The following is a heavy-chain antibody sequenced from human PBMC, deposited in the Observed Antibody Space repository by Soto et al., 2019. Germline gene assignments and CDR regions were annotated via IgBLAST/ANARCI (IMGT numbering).Heavy chain of an antibody. J-gene: IGHJ6*02. CDR1: GYSFTSYW. CDR3: ARSGSRDSSSWYVLGRLYYYYGMDV. CDR2: IDPSDSYT. V-gene: IGHV5-10-1*01. Sequence: PGESLKISCKGSGYSFTSYWISWVRQMPGKGLEWMGRIDPSDSYTNYSPSFQRHVTISADKSISTAYLQWSSLKASDTAMYYCARSGSRDSSSWYVLGRLYYYYGMDVWGQGTTVTVSS. D-gene: IGHD6-13*01.